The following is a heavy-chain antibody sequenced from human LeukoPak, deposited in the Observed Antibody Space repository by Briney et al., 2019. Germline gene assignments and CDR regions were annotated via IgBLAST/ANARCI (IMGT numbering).Heavy chain of an antibody. CDR2: IYSGGST. J-gene: IGHJ4*02. CDR3: ARDSRYSSGWFFDY. CDR1: GFTVSSNY. D-gene: IGHD6-19*01. Sequence: GGSLRLSCAASGFTVSSNYMSWVRQAPGKGLEWVSVIYSGGSTYYADSVKGRFTISRDNSKNTLYLQMNSLRAGDTAVYYCARDSRYSSGWFFDYWGQGTLVTVSS. V-gene: IGHV3-66*02.